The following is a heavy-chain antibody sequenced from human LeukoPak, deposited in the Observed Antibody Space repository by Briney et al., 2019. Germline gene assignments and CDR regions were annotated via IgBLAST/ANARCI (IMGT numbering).Heavy chain of an antibody. CDR1: GFTVSSNY. V-gene: IGHV3-53*01. Sequence: PGGSLRLSCAASGFTVSSNYMSWVRQAPGKGLEWVSVIYSRGNIYYADSVKGRFTISRDNSKNTLYLQMNNLRAEDTAVYYCAKGGALAPTDYWGQGTLVTVSS. D-gene: IGHD3-16*01. CDR3: AKGGALAPTDY. J-gene: IGHJ4*02. CDR2: IYSRGNI.